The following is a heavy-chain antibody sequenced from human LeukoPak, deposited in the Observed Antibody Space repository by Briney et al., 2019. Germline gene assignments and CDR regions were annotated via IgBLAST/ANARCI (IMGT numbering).Heavy chain of an antibody. CDR2: IRSKAYGGTT. V-gene: IGHV3-49*04. D-gene: IGHD3-22*01. J-gene: IGHJ4*02. CDR1: GFTFGDYA. Sequence: TGGSLRLSCTASGFTFGDYAMSWVRQAPGKGLEWVGFIRSKAYGGTTEYAASAKGRFTISRDDSKSIAYLQMNSLKTEDTAVYYCSYYDSSGYYPHFDYWGQGTLVTVSS. CDR3: SYYDSSGYYPHFDY.